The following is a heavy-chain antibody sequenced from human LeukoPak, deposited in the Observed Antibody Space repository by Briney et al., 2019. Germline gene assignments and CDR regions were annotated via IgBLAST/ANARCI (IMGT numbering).Heavy chain of an antibody. Sequence: PGGSLRLSCAASGFAFSSYNMNWVRQAPGKGLEWISYIGSSGSPTHYADSVKGRFTISRDNSKNTLYLQMNSLRAEDTAVYYCAKEGFDSWGQGTLVTVSS. CDR2: IGSSGSPT. CDR1: GFAFSSYN. V-gene: IGHV3-48*01. CDR3: AKEGFDS. J-gene: IGHJ4*02.